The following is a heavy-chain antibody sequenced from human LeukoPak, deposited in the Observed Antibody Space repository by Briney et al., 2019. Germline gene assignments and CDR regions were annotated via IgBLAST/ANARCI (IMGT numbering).Heavy chain of an antibody. J-gene: IGHJ4*02. CDR2: INHSGST. CDR3: GSGSVLRDLEWLFP. V-gene: IGHV4-34*01. CDR1: GGSFSGYY. D-gene: IGHD3-3*01. Sequence: PLETLYLSCAVYGGSFSGYYWSWIRQPPGKGLEWIGEINHSGSTTYNPPLNSRVTTSVDTSTNQFSLRLSSVTAADTAVYYCGSGSVLRDLEWLFPWGQGTLVTVSS.